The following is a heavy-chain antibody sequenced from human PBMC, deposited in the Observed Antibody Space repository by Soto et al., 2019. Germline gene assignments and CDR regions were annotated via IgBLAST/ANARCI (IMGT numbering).Heavy chain of an antibody. CDR3: ARGVVVGIYFDY. J-gene: IGHJ4*02. V-gene: IGHV3-30-3*01. CDR1: GFTFSSYA. D-gene: IGHD2-15*01. Sequence: QVQLVESGGGVVQPGRSLRLSCAASGFTFSSYAMHWVRQALGKGLEWVAVISYDGSNKYYADSVKGRFTISRDNSKNTLYLQMNSLRAEDTAVYYCARGVVVGIYFDYWGQGTLVTVSS. CDR2: ISYDGSNK.